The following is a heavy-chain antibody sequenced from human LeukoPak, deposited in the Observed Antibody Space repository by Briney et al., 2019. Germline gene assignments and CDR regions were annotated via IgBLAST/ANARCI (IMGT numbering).Heavy chain of an antibody. D-gene: IGHD4-23*01. CDR1: GFTFSNYW. CDR3: AKVHGTLTVESPFDY. CDR2: INTDGSRI. J-gene: IGHJ4*02. Sequence: PGGSPRLYCAASGFTFSNYWMHWVRQAPGKGLVWVSRINTDGSRITYADSVKGRFTISRDNAMNTVYLQMNSLRADDTAVYYCAKVHGTLTVESPFDYWGQGTLVTVSS. V-gene: IGHV3-74*01.